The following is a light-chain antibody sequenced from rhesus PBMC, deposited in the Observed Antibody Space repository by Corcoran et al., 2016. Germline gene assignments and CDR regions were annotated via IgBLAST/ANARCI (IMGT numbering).Light chain of an antibody. CDR1: QGMSNG. J-gene: IGKJ2*01. CDR2: GAS. CDR3: QQYNSYPHS. Sequence: DIHMTQSPSSLSASGGDIVTITCRASQGMSNGLAWYQQRPGKASKLLIFGASYLQTGVPSRVSGSGSGTAFTLTLSGLQPDDFAVSYFQQYNSYPHSFGQGTKVDI. V-gene: IGKV1-33*01.